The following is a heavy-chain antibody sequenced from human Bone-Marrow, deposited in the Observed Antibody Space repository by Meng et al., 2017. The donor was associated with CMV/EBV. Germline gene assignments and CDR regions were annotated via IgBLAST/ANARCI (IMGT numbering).Heavy chain of an antibody. Sequence: ASVKVSCKASGYTFTSYGISWVRQAPGQGLEWMGWISAYNGNTNYAQKLQGRVTMTTDTSTSTAYMELSSLRSEDTAVYYCARVALYSGSLELGYYFDYWGQGTLVTVSS. J-gene: IGHJ4*02. CDR2: ISAYNGNT. CDR1: GYTFTSYG. CDR3: ARVALYSGSLELGYYFDY. V-gene: IGHV1-18*01. D-gene: IGHD1-26*01.